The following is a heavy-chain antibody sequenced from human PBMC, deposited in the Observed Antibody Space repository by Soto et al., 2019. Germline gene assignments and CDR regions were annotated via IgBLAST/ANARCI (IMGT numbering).Heavy chain of an antibody. V-gene: IGHV3-23*01. Sequence: EVQLLESGGGLVQPGGSLRLSCAASGFTFSSYAMSCVRQAPGKGLDWVSAISGSGYNTYYADSVKGRFTISRDKFKNTLYLQMNSLIAEDTAVYYCAKDRAYFDFWSWWGQGTMVTVSS. CDR1: GFTFSSYA. J-gene: IGHJ3*01. D-gene: IGHD3-3*01. CDR2: ISGSGYNT. CDR3: AKDRAYFDFWSW.